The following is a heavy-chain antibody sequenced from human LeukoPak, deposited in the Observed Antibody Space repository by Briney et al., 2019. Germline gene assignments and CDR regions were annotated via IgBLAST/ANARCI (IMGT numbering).Heavy chain of an antibody. V-gene: IGHV3-33*06. Sequence: GGSLRLSCAASGFTFSSFGMLWVRQAPGKGLEWVAIIWYDGNNKYYADSVKGRFTISRDNSKNMLYLQMNSLRAEDTAVYYCAKDQGIGDYASTDYWGQGTLVTVSS. D-gene: IGHD4-17*01. CDR3: AKDQGIGDYASTDY. CDR1: GFTFSSFG. J-gene: IGHJ4*02. CDR2: IWYDGNNK.